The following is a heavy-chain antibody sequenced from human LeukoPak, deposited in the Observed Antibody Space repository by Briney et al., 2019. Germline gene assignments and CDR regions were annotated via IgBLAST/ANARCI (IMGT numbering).Heavy chain of an antibody. CDR3: ARGSRYGSGSYCGY. CDR1: GYTFTSDD. Sequence: GASVKVSCKASGYTFTSDDINWVRQVTGQGLEWMGWMNPNSGNTGYAQKFQGRVTMTRNTSISTAYMELSSLRSEDTAVYYCARGSRYGSGSYCGYWGQGTLVTVSS. J-gene: IGHJ4*02. V-gene: IGHV1-8*01. CDR2: MNPNSGNT. D-gene: IGHD3-10*01.